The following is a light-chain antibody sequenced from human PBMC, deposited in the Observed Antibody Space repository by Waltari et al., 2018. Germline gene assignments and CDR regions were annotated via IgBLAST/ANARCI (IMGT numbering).Light chain of an antibody. CDR2: RNN. V-gene: IGLV1-47*01. CDR3: AAWDDSLSGLVV. J-gene: IGLJ2*01. Sequence: QSGLTQPPSASGTPGPTVTIPCSGSSSILALNYVYWSQQLPGTAPKLLIFRNNQRPPGVPDRFSASKSDTSASLAVSGLRSEDEADYYCAAWDDSLSGLVVFGGGTKLTVL. CDR1: SSILALNY.